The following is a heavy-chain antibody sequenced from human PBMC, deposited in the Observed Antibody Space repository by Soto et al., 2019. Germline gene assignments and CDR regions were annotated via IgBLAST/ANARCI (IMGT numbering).Heavy chain of an antibody. D-gene: IGHD5-18*01. J-gene: IGHJ3*02. CDR2: INSDGSST. CDR1: GFTFSSYW. Sequence: GGSLRLSCAASGFTFSSYWMHWVRQAPGKGLVWVSRINSDGSSTSYADSVKGRFTISRDNAKNTLYLQMNSLRAEDTAVYYCARPATVRVGAFDIWGQGTMVTLSS. V-gene: IGHV3-74*01. CDR3: ARPATVRVGAFDI.